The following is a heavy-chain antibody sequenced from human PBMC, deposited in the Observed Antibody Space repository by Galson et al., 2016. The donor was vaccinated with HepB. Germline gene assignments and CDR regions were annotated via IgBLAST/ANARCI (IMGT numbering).Heavy chain of an antibody. V-gene: IGHV1-69*06. CDR2: ITPLFDTP. Sequence: SVKVSCKASGYIFTSHWMHWVRQAPGQGLQWMGGITPLFDTPTYSQKFQGRVTITADKSTITAYMELSSLKSEDTAVYYCARVMDSYSYMDVWGKGTTVTVSS. CDR3: ARVMDSYSYMDV. D-gene: IGHD3-10*01. CDR1: GYIFTSHW. J-gene: IGHJ6*03.